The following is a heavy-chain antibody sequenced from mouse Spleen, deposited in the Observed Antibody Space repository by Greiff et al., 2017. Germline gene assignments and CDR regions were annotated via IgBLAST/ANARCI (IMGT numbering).Heavy chain of an antibody. CDR1: GFTFSDYY. J-gene: IGHJ2*01. CDR2: INYDGSST. V-gene: IGHV5-16*01. CDR3: ARDLYRYFDY. D-gene: IGHD2-14*01. Sequence: EVKLVESEGGLVQPGSSMKLSCTASGFTFSDYYMAWVRQVPEKGLEWVANINYDGSSTYYLDSLKSRFIISRDNAKNILYLQMSSLKSEDTATYYCARDLYRYFDYWGQGTTLTVSS.